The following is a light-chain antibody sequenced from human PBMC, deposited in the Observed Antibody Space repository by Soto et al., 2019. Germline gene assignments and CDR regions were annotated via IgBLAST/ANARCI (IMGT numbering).Light chain of an antibody. Sequence: DIQMTQSPSSLSASVGDRVTITCRASQSISSYLNWYQQKPGKDPKLLIYAASNWQSGVPSRFSGSGSGTDFTLTISSRQPEDFATYYCQQSYSTPMYTFGQGTKLEIK. V-gene: IGKV1-39*01. CDR1: QSISSY. CDR3: QQSYSTPMYT. J-gene: IGKJ2*01. CDR2: AAS.